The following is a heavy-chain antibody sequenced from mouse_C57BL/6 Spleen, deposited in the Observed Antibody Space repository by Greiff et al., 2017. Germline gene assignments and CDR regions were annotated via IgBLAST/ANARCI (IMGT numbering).Heavy chain of an antibody. CDR2: IRSKSNNYAT. Sequence: DVQLVESGGGLVQPKGSLKLSCAASGFSFNTYAMNWVRQAPGKGVEWVARIRSKSNNYATYYADSVKDRFTISRDDSESMIYLQMNNLKTEDTAMYYCVRDYDAWFAYWGQGTLVTVSA. CDR3: VRDYDAWFAY. D-gene: IGHD2-4*01. V-gene: IGHV10-1*01. CDR1: GFSFNTYA. J-gene: IGHJ3*01.